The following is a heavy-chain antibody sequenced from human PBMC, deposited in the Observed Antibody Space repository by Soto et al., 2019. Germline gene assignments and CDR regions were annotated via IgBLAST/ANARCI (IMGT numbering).Heavy chain of an antibody. CDR1: GYIFTGYY. V-gene: IGHV1-2*04. Sequence: VASVKVSCKASGYIFTGYYMHWVRQAPGQGLEWLGWINPNSGGTNYAQKFQGWVTMTRDTSISTAYMELSRLRSDDTAVYYCARDGVASDAFHIWGQGTMVTVSS. CDR2: INPNSGGT. CDR3: ARDGVASDAFHI. D-gene: IGHD2-8*01. J-gene: IGHJ3*02.